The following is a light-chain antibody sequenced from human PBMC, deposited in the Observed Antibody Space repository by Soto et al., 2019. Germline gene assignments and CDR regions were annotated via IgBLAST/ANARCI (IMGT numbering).Light chain of an antibody. CDR2: GAS. CDR3: QQRSNWLT. Sequence: EIVLTQSPDTLSLSPGERATLSCRASQSVSNNYLAWYQQKPGQAPRLLIYGASNRATGIPARFSGSGSGTDFTLTISSLEPEDFAVYYCQQRSNWLTFGQGTRLEIK. CDR1: QSVSNNY. J-gene: IGKJ5*01. V-gene: IGKV3-11*01.